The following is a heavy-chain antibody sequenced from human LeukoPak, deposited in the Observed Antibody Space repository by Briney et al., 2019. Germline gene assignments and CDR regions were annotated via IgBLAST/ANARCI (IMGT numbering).Heavy chain of an antibody. D-gene: IGHD1-1*01. J-gene: IGHJ3*02. CDR3: ARARTDLESGDLSYAFEI. CDR2: IIPILGIA. V-gene: IGHV1-69*04. CDR1: GGTFSSYA. Sequence: ASVKVSCKASGGTFSSYAISWVRQAPGQGLEWMGRIIPILGIANYAQKFQGRVTITAATSTAYMELSGLRPDDTAVYYCARARTDLESGDLSYAFEIWGQGTMITVSS.